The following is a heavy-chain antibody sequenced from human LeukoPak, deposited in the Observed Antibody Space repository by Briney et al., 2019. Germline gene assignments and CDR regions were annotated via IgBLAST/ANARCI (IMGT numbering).Heavy chain of an antibody. D-gene: IGHD6-13*01. J-gene: IGHJ4*02. V-gene: IGHV3-7*03. CDR1: GFSFRAYW. CDR3: ARVIWRQLAPFDY. CDR2: IKEDGSET. Sequence: GGSLRLSCAASGFSFRAYWMTWVRQVPGTGLEWVAIIKEDGSETYSMDSVKGRFTISRDNAKNSLYLQMNSLRGDGTAVYYCARVIWRQLAPFDYWGQGALVTVSS.